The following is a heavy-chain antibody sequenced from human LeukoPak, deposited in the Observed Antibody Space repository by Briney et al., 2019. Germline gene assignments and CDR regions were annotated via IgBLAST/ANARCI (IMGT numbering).Heavy chain of an antibody. CDR3: ARSYVGDVVEGFEY. Sequence: GESLKISCKGSGYSFANYWIAWVRQMPGKGLEWMGIIYPGDSDTRYSPSFQGQVTISADKSISIAYLQWTSLKASDTAMYYCARSYVGDVVEGFEYWGQGTLVTVSS. D-gene: IGHD2-21*01. J-gene: IGHJ4*02. CDR1: GYSFANYW. V-gene: IGHV5-51*01. CDR2: IYPGDSDT.